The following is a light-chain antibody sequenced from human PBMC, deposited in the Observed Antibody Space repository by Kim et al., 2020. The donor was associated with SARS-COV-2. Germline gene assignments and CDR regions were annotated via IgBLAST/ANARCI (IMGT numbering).Light chain of an antibody. V-gene: IGKV3-20*01. CDR1: QSVSSSY. CDR2: GAS. J-gene: IGKJ2*01. CDR3: QQYGSSPPYT. Sequence: SPGERATLSCRASQSVSSSYLGWYQQKPGQAPRLLIYGASSRATGIPDRFSGSGSGTDFTLTISRLEPEDFAVYYCQQYGSSPPYTFGQGTKLEI.